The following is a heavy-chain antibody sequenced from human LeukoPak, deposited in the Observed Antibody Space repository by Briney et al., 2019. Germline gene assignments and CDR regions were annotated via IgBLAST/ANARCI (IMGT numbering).Heavy chain of an antibody. V-gene: IGHV3-74*01. CDR2: IKSDGSSA. Sequence: QTGGSLRLSCAASGFTFSSYGMHWVRQTPGKGLVWVSCIKSDGSSAIYADSVKDRFTISRDNAKNTLYLQMNSLRAEDTAVYYCARDSQYGRFDPWGQGTLVTVSS. CDR3: ARDSQYGRFDP. CDR1: GFTFSSYG. J-gene: IGHJ5*02. D-gene: IGHD2/OR15-2a*01.